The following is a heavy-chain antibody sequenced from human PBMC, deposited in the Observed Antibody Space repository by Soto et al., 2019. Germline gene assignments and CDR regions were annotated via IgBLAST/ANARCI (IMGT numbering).Heavy chain of an antibody. CDR3: ARDPRSITGTTSSEDFQH. Sequence: QAQLMQSGAEVKKPGSSVKVSCKASGGTFSGYAISWVRQAPGQGLEWMGGIIPVLGITNYAQKFQGRITIDAEESTGTAYMDLRSLRSEDTAVYYCARDPRSITGTTSSEDFQHWGPGTLVSVSS. D-gene: IGHD1-20*01. J-gene: IGHJ1*01. CDR1: GGTFSGYA. V-gene: IGHV1-69*01. CDR2: IIPVLGIT.